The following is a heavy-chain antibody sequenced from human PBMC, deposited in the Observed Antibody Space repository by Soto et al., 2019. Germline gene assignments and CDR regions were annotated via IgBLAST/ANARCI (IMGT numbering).Heavy chain of an antibody. CDR3: ARRAETNGWNGFGADKYYFDF. CDR1: GYTFTSYD. V-gene: IGHV1-8*01. J-gene: IGHJ4*02. CDR2: MNPNTGNS. Sequence: GASVKVSCKASGYTFTSYDIYWVRQETGQGLEWMGWMNPNTGNSGYAQKFQGRVTMTSDTSISTAHMELSSLRSEDTAVYYCARRAETNGWNGFGADKYYFDFWGQGTLVTVSS. D-gene: IGHD1-1*01.